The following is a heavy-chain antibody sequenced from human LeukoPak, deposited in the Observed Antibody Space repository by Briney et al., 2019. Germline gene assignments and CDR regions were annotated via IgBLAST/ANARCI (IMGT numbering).Heavy chain of an antibody. Sequence: SETLSLTCTVSGGSISSYYWSWIRQPPGKGLEWIGYIYYSGSTNYNPSLKSRVTISVDTSKNQFSLKLSSVTVADTAVYYCARVGYYGSGSDPYFDYWGQGTLVTVSS. CDR2: IYYSGST. CDR3: ARVGYYGSGSDPYFDY. V-gene: IGHV4-59*01. J-gene: IGHJ4*02. D-gene: IGHD3-10*01. CDR1: GGSISSYY.